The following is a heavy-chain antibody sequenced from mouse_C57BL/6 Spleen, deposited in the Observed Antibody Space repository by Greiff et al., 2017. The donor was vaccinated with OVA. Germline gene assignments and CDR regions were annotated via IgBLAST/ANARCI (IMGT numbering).Heavy chain of an antibody. J-gene: IGHJ2*01. CDR1: GYTFTDYE. CDR2: IDPETGGT. CDR3: TRGTSSGYTY. Sequence: QVQLQQSGAELVRPGASVTLSCKASGYTFTDYEMHWVKQTPVHGLEWIGAIDPETGGTAYNQKFKGKAILTADKSSSTAYMELRSLTSEDSAVYYWTRGTSSGYTYWGQGTTLTVSS. D-gene: IGHD3-2*02. V-gene: IGHV1-15*01.